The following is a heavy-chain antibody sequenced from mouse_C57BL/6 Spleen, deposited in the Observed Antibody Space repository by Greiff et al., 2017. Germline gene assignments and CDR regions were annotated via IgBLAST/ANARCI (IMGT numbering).Heavy chain of an antibody. Sequence: EVKVEESGGGLVKPGGSLKLSCAASGFTFSDYGLHWVRQAPEKGLAWVAYISSGSSTIYYADTVKGRFTISRGNAKNTLFLQMTSLRSEDTAMYYCARNLMDYWGQGASVTVST. J-gene: IGHJ4*01. CDR3: ARNLMDY. V-gene: IGHV5-17*01. CDR1: GFTFSDYG. CDR2: ISSGSSTI.